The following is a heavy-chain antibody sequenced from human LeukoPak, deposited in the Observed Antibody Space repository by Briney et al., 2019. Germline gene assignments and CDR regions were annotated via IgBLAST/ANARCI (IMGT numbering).Heavy chain of an antibody. CDR2: IKQDGSEK. V-gene: IGHV3-7*01. CDR3: ARCIAARPGAFDI. D-gene: IGHD6-6*01. J-gene: IGHJ3*02. CDR1: GFTFSSYW. Sequence: EPGGSLRLSCAASGFTFSSYWMSWVRQAPGKGLEWVANIKQDGSEKYYVDSVKGRFTISRDNAKNSLYLQMNSLRAEDTVVYYCARCIAARPGAFDIWGQGTMVTVSS.